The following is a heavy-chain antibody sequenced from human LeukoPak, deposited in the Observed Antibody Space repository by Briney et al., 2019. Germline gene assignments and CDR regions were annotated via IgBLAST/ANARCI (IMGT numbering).Heavy chain of an antibody. CDR2: INRDGSAK. Sequence: PGGSLRLSCAVSGFNFSNYWVTWVRQTPGKGLEFLANINRDGSAKNYVDSVKRRFTISRDNDNISISQQMSSRLVDVETTYYCSRDPEYSSFDYWGQGTLVTVSS. CDR1: GFNFSNYW. D-gene: IGHD6-13*01. V-gene: IGHV3-7*01. CDR3: SRDPEYSSFDY. J-gene: IGHJ4*02.